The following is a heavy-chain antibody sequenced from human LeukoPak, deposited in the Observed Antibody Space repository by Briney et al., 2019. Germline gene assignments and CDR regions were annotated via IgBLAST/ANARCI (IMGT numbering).Heavy chain of an antibody. D-gene: IGHD6-19*01. V-gene: IGHV4-34*01. J-gene: IGHJ4*02. CDR2: INHSGST. CDR1: GGSFSGYY. Sequence: SETLSLTCAVYGGSFSGYYWSWIRQPPGKGLEWIGEINHSGSTNYNPSLKSRATISVDTSKNQFSLKLSSVTAADTAVYYCASRGVLGAVAGTLSYWGQGTLVTVSS. CDR3: ASRGVLGAVAGTLSY.